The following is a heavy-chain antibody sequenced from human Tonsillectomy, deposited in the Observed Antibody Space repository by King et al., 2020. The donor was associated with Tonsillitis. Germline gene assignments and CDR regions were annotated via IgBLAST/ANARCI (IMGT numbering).Heavy chain of an antibody. CDR2: ISSSSSYT. J-gene: IGHJ4*02. D-gene: IGHD2-15*01. CDR1: GFTFSDYY. CDR3: ARQDNYCSGGSCYSSHFDY. V-gene: IGHV3-11*05. Sequence: VQLVESGGGLVKPGGSLRLSCAASGFTFSDYYMSWIRQAPGKGLEWVSYISSSSSYTNYADSVKGRFTTSRDNAKNSLYLQMNSLRAEDTAVYYCARQDNYCSGGSCYSSHFDYWGQGTLVTVSS.